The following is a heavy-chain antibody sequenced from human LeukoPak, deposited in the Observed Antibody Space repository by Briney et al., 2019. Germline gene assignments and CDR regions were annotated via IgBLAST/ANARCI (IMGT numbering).Heavy chain of an antibody. CDR3: ARDRGIVVVPAAMAVHDAFDI. CDR2: ISYDGSNK. V-gene: IGHV3-30*03. D-gene: IGHD2-2*01. CDR1: GFTFSSYG. Sequence: GRSLRLSCAASGFTFSSYGMHWVRQAPGKGLEWVAVISYDGSNKYYADSVKGRFTISRDNSKNTLYLQMNSLRAEDTAVYYCARDRGIVVVPAAMAVHDAFDIWGQGTMVTVSS. J-gene: IGHJ3*02.